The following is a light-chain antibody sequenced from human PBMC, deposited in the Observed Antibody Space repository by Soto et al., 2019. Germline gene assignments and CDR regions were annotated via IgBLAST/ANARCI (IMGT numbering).Light chain of an antibody. V-gene: IGKV3-11*01. J-gene: IGKJ3*01. CDR1: QSVYRY. CDR3: QHLNNWPPVCT. Sequence: EIVLSQSPATLSLSPGERATLSCRASQSVYRYLAWLQQKPGQAPRLLIYDASKRATGIPARFSGSGSGTDYTLTILSLESEDFAVYYCQHLNNWPPVCTFGPGTKVDIK. CDR2: DAS.